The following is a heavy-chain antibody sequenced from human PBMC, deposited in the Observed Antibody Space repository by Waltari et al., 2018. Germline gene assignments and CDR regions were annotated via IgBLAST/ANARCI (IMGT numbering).Heavy chain of an antibody. CDR2: INPTSVGT. CDR1: GDTFTGSY. J-gene: IGHJ4*02. D-gene: IGHD3-9*01. V-gene: IGHV1-2*02. Sequence: QVQLVQSGAEVNKPGASVKVSCQASGDTFTGSYTTRVRQDLGQRLEWRGWINPTSVGTNYAQKFQGRVTMTRETSISTAYMELSRLRSDDTAVYYCARSGPNYDILTGYYGGLDYWGQGTLVTVSS. CDR3: ARSGPNYDILTGYYGGLDY.